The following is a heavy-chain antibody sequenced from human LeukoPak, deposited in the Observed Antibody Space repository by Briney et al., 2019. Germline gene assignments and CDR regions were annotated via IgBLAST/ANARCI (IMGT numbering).Heavy chain of an antibody. CDR3: ARKGARNSSGYYCDY. D-gene: IGHD3-22*01. CDR1: GGSISSNY. V-gene: IGHV4-59*01. Sequence: SETLSLTCTVSGGSISSNYWSWIRQPPGKGLEWSGYIYYSGSTNYNPSLKSRVTISVDTSKNQFSLKLSSVTAADTAVYYCARKGARNSSGYYCDYWGQGTLVTVSS. J-gene: IGHJ4*02. CDR2: IYYSGST.